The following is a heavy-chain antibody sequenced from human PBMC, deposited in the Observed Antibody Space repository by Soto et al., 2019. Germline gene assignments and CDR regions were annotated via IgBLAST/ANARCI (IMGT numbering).Heavy chain of an antibody. CDR1: GFAFRNVW. CDR2: IKSKLDGETI. CDR3: TPLALKYNSDWYEFSD. D-gene: IGHD6-19*01. J-gene: IGHJ4*02. Sequence: EGQLVESGGGLVKPGGSLTLSCAASGFAFRNVWMHWVRQASGQGLEWVGRIKSKLDGETIDYAAPVKGRFTISRDDSKNMLYLQMNSLKTEDTGVYYCTPLALKYNSDWYEFSDWGQGTLVTVSS. V-gene: IGHV3-15*07.